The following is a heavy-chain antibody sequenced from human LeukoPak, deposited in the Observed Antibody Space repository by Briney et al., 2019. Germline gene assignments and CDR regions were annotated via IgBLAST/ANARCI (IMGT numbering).Heavy chain of an antibody. CDR2: ISSSGSAI. CDR1: GFPPSRYS. CDR3: VRVKGSYFDY. Sequence: GGSLRLFCAASGFPPSRYSIKWGRQAPGKGLEWVSYISSSGSAIYYVDSVKGRFTVSRDNAKNSLFLQMNSPRAEDTAVYYCVRVKGSYFDYWGQGALVTVSS. J-gene: IGHJ4*02. D-gene: IGHD2-15*01. V-gene: IGHV3-48*01.